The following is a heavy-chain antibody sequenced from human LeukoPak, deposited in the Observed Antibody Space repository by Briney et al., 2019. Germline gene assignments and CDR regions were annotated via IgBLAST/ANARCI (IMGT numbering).Heavy chain of an antibody. V-gene: IGHV3-23*01. CDR2: ISGGGGST. D-gene: IGHD2-2*01. J-gene: IGHJ6*03. CDR3: AKTASPTPQYYYYMDV. CDR1: GFTFSNYA. Sequence: GGSLRLSCAASGFTFSNYAMNWVRQAPGKGLEWVSAISGGGGSTFYADSVKGRFTISRDDSKNTLHLQMISLRADNTAVYYSAKTASPTPQYYYYMDVWGKGTTVTISS.